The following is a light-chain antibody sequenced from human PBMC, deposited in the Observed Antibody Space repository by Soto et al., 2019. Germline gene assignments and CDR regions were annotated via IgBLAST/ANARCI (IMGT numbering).Light chain of an antibody. J-gene: IGLJ2*01. CDR2: DVS. CDR3: CSYAGSYTFV. CDR1: SSDVGAYNY. V-gene: IGLV2-11*01. Sequence: QSALTQPRSVSGSPGQSVTISCTGTSSDVGAYNYVSWYQQRPGKPPNLMIYDVSKRPSGVPDRFSGSKSGNTASLTISGLQAEDEADYYCCSYAGSYTFVFGGGTKLTVL.